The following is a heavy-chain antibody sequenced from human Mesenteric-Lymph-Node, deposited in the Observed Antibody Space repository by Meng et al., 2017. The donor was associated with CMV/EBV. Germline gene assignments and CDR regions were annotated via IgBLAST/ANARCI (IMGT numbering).Heavy chain of an antibody. CDR2: IKQDGSEK. D-gene: IGHD6-13*01. J-gene: IGHJ3*02. CDR1: GFTFSSYW. CDR3: AAYSTSQRAFEI. Sequence: GGSLRLSCAASGFTFSSYWMSWVRQAPGKGLEWVANIKQDGSEKYYVDSVKGRFTISRDNAKNSLYLQMNSLRAEDTAVYYCAAYSTSQRAFEIWAQGTKVTVSS. V-gene: IGHV3-7*01.